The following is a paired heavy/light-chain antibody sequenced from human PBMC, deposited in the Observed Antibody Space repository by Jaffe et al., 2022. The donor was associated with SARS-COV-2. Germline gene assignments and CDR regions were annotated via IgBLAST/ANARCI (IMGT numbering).Light chain of an antibody. J-gene: IGKJ2*01. CDR1: QSIDNW. V-gene: IGKV1-5*03. Sequence: DIQMTQSPSTLSASVGDRVTITCRATQSIDNWLAWYQQKSGKAPKLLIYKASSLESGVPSRFSGSGSGTEFTLTISSLQPDDFAIYYCQQYNRFPYTFGQGTKLGIK. CDR3: QQYNRFPYT. CDR2: KAS.
Heavy chain of an antibody. CDR2: IRSKAYSGTT. J-gene: IGHJ6*02. V-gene: IGHV3-49*04. CDR1: KFNLRDYA. Sequence: EVQLVESGGGLVQPGRSLRLSCTASKFNLRDYAMSWVRQAPGKGLEWVGLIRSKAYSGTTEYAASVKGRFTISRDDSKSIAYLQMDSLKTEDTAVYYCMTPVTTFDYYDMDVWGQGTTVTVSS. D-gene: IGHD4-17*01. CDR3: MTPVTTFDYYDMDV.